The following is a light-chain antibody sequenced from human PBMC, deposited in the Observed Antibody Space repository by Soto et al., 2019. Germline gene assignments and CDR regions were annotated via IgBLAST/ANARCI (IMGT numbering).Light chain of an antibody. CDR3: SSYPARSNWV. CDR2: EVS. J-gene: IGLJ3*02. V-gene: IGLV2-14*01. Sequence: QSVLTQPASVSGSPGQSITISCTGTSSDVGGYNYVSWYQQHPGTSPKLMIYEVSNRPSGVSNRFSGSKSGNTASLIISGLQAEDEGDYSCSSYPARSNWVFGGGTQLTVL. CDR1: SSDVGGYNY.